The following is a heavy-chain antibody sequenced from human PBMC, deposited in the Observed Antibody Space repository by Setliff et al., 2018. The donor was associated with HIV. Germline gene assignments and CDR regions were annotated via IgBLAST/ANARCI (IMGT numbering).Heavy chain of an antibody. J-gene: IGHJ4*02. D-gene: IGHD1-1*01. V-gene: IGHV4-59*11. CDR3: GRWGXXYNSYDH. CDR2: TYYDGST. Sequence: PSETLSLTCTVSGGSTSMHYWSGARRPPGKGXXXXGTTYYDGSTIYNPSLNSRVTMSVDTSKNQFSLTLRSLTAADTAVYYCGRWGXXYNSYDHWGQGTLVTXSS. CDR1: GGSTSMHY.